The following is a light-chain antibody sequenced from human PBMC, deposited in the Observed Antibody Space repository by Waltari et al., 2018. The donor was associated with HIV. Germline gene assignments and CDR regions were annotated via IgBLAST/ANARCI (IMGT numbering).Light chain of an antibody. Sequence: QSALTQPASVSGSPGQSIPISCTGISSDVDYYNYDCWYQQHPGNAPKLMIYDVTHRPSGVSNRFSGSKSGNTASLTISGLQAEDEAYYYCSSYTSSSWVFGGGTKLTVL. CDR2: DVT. V-gene: IGLV2-14*03. CDR1: SSDVDYYNY. J-gene: IGLJ3*02. CDR3: SSYTSSSWV.